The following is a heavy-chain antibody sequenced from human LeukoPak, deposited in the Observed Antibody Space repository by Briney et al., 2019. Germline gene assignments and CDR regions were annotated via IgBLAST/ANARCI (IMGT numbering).Heavy chain of an antibody. J-gene: IGHJ3*02. V-gene: IGHV4-61*09. CDR3: ARGVPAALDAFDI. Sequence: SETLSLTCTVSGDSISGLYYWSWIRQPAGEGLEWIGHIYASWGTNYSPSLKSRVTISVDTSKNQFSLRLSFVTAADTAVYYCARGVPAALDAFDIWGQGTMVTVSS. D-gene: IGHD2-2*01. CDR1: GDSISGLYY. CDR2: IYASWGT.